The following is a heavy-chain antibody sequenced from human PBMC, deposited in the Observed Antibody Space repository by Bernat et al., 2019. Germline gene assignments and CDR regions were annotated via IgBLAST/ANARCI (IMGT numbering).Heavy chain of an antibody. D-gene: IGHD6-19*01. CDR1: GYTFTSYY. Sequence: QVQLVQSGAEVKKPGASVKVSCKASGYTFTSYYMHWVRQAPGQGLEWMGIINPSGGRTSYAQKFQGRVTMNRDTSTSTVYMELSSMRSEDTAVYYCARGRDRHKGAQWLVRRSFDYWGQGTLVTVSS. CDR3: ARGRDRHKGAQWLVRRSFDY. J-gene: IGHJ4*02. V-gene: IGHV1-46*01. CDR2: INPSGGRT.